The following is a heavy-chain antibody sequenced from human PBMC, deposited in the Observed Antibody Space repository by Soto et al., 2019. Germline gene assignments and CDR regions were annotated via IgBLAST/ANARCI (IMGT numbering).Heavy chain of an antibody. J-gene: IGHJ4*02. D-gene: IGHD3-22*01. V-gene: IGHV3-48*03. CDR3: APYYYDSSGYFDY. CDR2: ISSSGSTI. Sequence: GGSLRLSCAASGFTFSSYEMNWVRQAPGKGLEWVSYISSSGSTIYYADSVKGRFTISRDNAKNSLYLQMNSLRAEDTAGYYCAPYYYDSSGYFDYWGQGTLVTVSS. CDR1: GFTFSSYE.